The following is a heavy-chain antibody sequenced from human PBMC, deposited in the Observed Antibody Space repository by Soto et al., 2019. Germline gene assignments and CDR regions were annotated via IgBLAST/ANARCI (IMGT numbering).Heavy chain of an antibody. CDR2: ISGSGGST. V-gene: IGHV3-23*01. D-gene: IGHD3-10*01. CDR3: AKEINYYGSGSYPNWFDP. CDR1: GFTFSSYA. J-gene: IGHJ5*02. Sequence: PGGSLRLSCAASGFTFSSYAMSWVRQAPGKGLEWGSAISGSGGSTYYADSVKGRFTISRDNSKNTLYLQMNSLRAEDTAVYYCAKEINYYGSGSYPNWFDPWGQGTLFTVSS.